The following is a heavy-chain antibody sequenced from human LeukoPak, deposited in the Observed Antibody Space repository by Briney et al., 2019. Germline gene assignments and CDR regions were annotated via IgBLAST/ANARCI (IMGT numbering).Heavy chain of an antibody. J-gene: IGHJ4*02. V-gene: IGHV4-59*08. Sequence: SSETLSLTCTVSGGSISSDYWSWIRQPPGKGLEWIGCMYHSGSTSYSPSLKSRATISVDTPKNQFSLKLSSMTAADTAVYYCARSSGWYWAFDYWGQGTLVTVSS. CDR3: ARSSGWYWAFDY. CDR2: MYHSGST. D-gene: IGHD6-19*01. CDR1: GGSISSDY.